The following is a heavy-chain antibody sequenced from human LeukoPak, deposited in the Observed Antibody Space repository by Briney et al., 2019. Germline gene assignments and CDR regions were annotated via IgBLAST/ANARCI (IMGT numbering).Heavy chain of an antibody. J-gene: IGHJ4*02. V-gene: IGHV3-53*01. CDR2: IYSGGST. D-gene: IGHD3-22*01. CDR1: GFTVSSNY. CDR3: ARDADYYDSSGYSFY. Sequence: GGSLRLSCAASGFTVSSNYMSWVRQAPGKGLEWVSVIYSGGSTYYADSVKGRFTISRDNSKNTLYLQMNSLRAEDTAVYYCARDADYYDSSGYSFYWGQGTLVTVSS.